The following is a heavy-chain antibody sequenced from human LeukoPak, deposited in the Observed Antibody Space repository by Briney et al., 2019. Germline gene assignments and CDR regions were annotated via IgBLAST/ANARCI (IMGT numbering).Heavy chain of an antibody. CDR2: INPNSGGT. D-gene: IGHD6-19*01. J-gene: IGHJ4*02. CDR3: ARVSGTYSSGSFDY. V-gene: IGHV1-2*02. CDR1: GYTFTDYY. Sequence: GASVKVSCKASGYTFTDYYMHWVRQAPGQGLEWMGWINPNSGGTNYAQKFQGRVTMTRDTSISTAYMELSRLRSDDTAVYYCARVSGTYSSGSFDYWGQGTLVTVSS.